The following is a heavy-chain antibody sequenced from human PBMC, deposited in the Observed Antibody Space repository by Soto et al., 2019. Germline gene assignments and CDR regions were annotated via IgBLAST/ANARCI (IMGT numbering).Heavy chain of an antibody. D-gene: IGHD3-22*01. CDR2: IWYDGSNK. CDR3: ARDHYYDSSGYYNPFDY. J-gene: IGHJ4*02. Sequence: GGSLRLSCAASGFTFSSYGMHWVRQAPGKGLEWVAVIWYDGSNKYYADSVKGRFTISRDNSKNTLYLQMNSLRAEDTAVYYCARDHYYDSSGYYNPFDYWGQGTLVTVSS. V-gene: IGHV3-33*01. CDR1: GFTFSSYG.